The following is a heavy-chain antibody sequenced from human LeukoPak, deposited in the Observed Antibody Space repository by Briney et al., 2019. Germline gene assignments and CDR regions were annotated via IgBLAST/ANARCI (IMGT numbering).Heavy chain of an antibody. CDR2: IYYSGST. D-gene: IGHD2-2*01. CDR1: GGSNSSYY. V-gene: IGHV4-59*01. J-gene: IGHJ4*02. Sequence: NPSETLSLTCTVSGGSNSSYYWSWIRQPPGKGLEWIGYIYYSGSTNYNPSLKSRVTISVDTSKNQFSLKLSSVTAADTAVYYCARESVEGYFDYWGQGTLVTVSS. CDR3: ARESVEGYFDY.